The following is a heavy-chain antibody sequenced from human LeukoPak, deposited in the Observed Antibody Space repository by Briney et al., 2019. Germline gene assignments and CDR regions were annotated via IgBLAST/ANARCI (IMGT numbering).Heavy chain of an antibody. J-gene: IGHJ4*02. Sequence: QPGGSLRLSCAASGFTFSSYEMNWVRQEPGKGLEWVSYIASSGSTIYYADSVKGRFTISRDNAKNSLYLQMNSLRVEDTAVYYCVWQNDYGWGNLGPYFFSYWGEGTLPTVS. CDR1: GFTFSSYE. V-gene: IGHV3-48*03. CDR2: IASSGSTI. D-gene: IGHD3-16*01. CDR3: VWQNDYGWGNLGPYFFSY.